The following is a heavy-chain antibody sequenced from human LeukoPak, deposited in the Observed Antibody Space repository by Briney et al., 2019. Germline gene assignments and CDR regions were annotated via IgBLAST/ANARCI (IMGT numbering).Heavy chain of an antibody. CDR3: AKVRGVWGKYQLGDDAFDI. CDR2: IWYDGSNK. D-gene: IGHD2-2*01. CDR1: GFTFSSYG. J-gene: IGHJ3*02. V-gene: IGHV3-33*06. Sequence: PGRSLRLSCAASGFTFSSYGMHWVRQAPGKGLEWVAVIWYDGSNKYYADSVKGRFTISRDNSKNTLYLQMNSLRAEDTAVYYCAKVRGVWGKYQLGDDAFDIWGQGTMVTVSS.